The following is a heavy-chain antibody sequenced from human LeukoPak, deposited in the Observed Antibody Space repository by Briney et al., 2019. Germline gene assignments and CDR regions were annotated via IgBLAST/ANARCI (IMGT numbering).Heavy chain of an antibody. CDR1: GGSFSGYY. CDR3: ARYVVVTDYFDY. V-gene: IGHV4-34*01. Sequence: SETLSLTCAVYGGSFSGYYWSWIRQPPGKGLEWIGEINHRGSTNYNPSLKSRVTISVDTSKNQFSLKLSSVTAADTAVYYCARYVVVTDYFDYWGQGTLVTVSS. J-gene: IGHJ4*02. CDR2: INHRGST. D-gene: IGHD2-21*02.